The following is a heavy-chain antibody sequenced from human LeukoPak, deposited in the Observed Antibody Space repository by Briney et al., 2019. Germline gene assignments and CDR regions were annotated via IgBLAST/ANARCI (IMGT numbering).Heavy chain of an antibody. V-gene: IGHV3-30*03. CDR3: AAYLTIFGVVIMGDAFDI. D-gene: IGHD3-3*01. J-gene: IGHJ3*02. Sequence: GGCLRLSCAASGFTFSSYGMHWVRQAPGKGLEWVAVISYDGSNKYYADSVKGRFTISRDNSKNTLYLQMNSLRAEDTAVYYCAAYLTIFGVVIMGDAFDIWGQGTMVTVSS. CDR1: GFTFSSYG. CDR2: ISYDGSNK.